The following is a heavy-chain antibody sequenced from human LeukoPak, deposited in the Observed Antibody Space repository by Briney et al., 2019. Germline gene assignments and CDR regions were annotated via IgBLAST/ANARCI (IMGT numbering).Heavy chain of an antibody. CDR1: GFTFSLYS. D-gene: IGHD1-7*01. Sequence: GGSLRLSCVASGFTFSLYSMHWVRQAPGKGLEWVAVISYDGNKESHAESLKGRFTISRDNSKNTVYLQMNSLRPEDTAVYSCARSFFQWNYGSCLDSWGQGTLVTVSS. V-gene: IGHV3-30*04. J-gene: IGHJ1*01. CDR3: ARSFFQWNYGSCLDS. CDR2: ISYDGNKE.